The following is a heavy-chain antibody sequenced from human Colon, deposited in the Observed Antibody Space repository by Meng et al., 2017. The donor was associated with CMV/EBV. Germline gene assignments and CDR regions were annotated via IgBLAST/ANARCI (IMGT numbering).Heavy chain of an antibody. CDR3: ARAVDTVVPKRTDAFDL. J-gene: IGHJ3*01. Sequence: ASVKVSCKASGYTFSSYGISWVRQAPGQGLEWMGWINPSSGVTNYAQMFQGRFTMTRDTSISTGYMELNILTSDDTAVYFCARAVDTVVPKRTDAFDLWGQGTMVTVSS. CDR2: INPSSGVT. V-gene: IGHV1-2*02. CDR1: GYTFSSYG. D-gene: IGHD5-18*01.